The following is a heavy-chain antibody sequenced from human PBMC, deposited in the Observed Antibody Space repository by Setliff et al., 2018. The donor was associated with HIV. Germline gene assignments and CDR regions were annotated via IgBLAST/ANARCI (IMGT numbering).Heavy chain of an antibody. CDR1: GASFNDYY. J-gene: IGHJ5*02. Sequence: PSETLSPTCAVYGASFNDYYWNWVRQPPGKGLEWIGEISQSGSAIYHPSLKSRVSMSVDTSKNQFSLKLKSVTAADTAMYYCASLRRSNLFPWFGPWGQGALVTVSS. D-gene: IGHD6-13*01. CDR2: ISQSGSA. CDR3: ASLRRSNLFPWFGP. V-gene: IGHV4-34*01.